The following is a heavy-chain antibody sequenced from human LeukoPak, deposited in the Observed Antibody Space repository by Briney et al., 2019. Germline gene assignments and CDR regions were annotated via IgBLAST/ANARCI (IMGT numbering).Heavy chain of an antibody. CDR2: MKPNGNEK. CDR1: GFTFSNTW. Sequence: GGSLRLSXAASGFTFSNTWMSWVRQAPGKGLEWVTNMKPNGNEKYYVDSVKGRFTISRDNAKNSLYLQMNSLRVEDTAVYYCARDSDGFDYWGQGALVTVSS. J-gene: IGHJ4*02. CDR3: ARDSDGFDY. V-gene: IGHV3-7*01. D-gene: IGHD2-21*01.